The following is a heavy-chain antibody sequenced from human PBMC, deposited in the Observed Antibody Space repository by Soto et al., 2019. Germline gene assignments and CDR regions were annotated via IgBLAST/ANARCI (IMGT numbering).Heavy chain of an antibody. Sequence: SETTLLNPTHTFPLSCPFSGLSLSTSGIGVSLIRQPTGKALEWLALIYWDDDKRYSPSRKSRLTINKDTSKNQVVLTMTNMDPVDTATYYCAHYSSTLSFDYWGQGTLVTVSS. CDR2: IYWDDDK. CDR1: GLSLSTSGIG. J-gene: IGHJ4*02. D-gene: IGHD6-13*01. CDR3: AHYSSTLSFDY. V-gene: IGHV2-5*02.